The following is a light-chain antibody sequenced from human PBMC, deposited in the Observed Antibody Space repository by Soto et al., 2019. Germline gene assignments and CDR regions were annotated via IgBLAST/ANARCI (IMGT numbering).Light chain of an antibody. V-gene: IGLV2-14*01. CDR2: AVS. Sequence: SALTQPASVSGSPGQSITISCTGTSSDVGAYNYVSWYQQHPGKAPKLMIYAVSNRPSGVSNRFSASKSGNTASLTISGLQAEDEADYYCSSYTSGSTRYAFGTGTKVTVL. J-gene: IGLJ1*01. CDR1: SSDVGAYNY. CDR3: SSYTSGSTRYA.